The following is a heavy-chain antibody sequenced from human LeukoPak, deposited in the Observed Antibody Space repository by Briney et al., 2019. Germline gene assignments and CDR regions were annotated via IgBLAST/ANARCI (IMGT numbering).Heavy chain of an antibody. CDR2: MYYSGST. D-gene: IGHD6-6*01. CDR1: GGSISSSSYY. Sequence: SETLSLTCTVSGGSISSSSYYWTWIRQPPGKGLEWIGYMYYSGSTNYNPSLKSRVTISIDTSKNQFSLKLTSVTAADTAVYYCAREGMYSSSSYFDYWGQGTLVTVSS. J-gene: IGHJ4*02. V-gene: IGHV4-61*01. CDR3: AREGMYSSSSYFDY.